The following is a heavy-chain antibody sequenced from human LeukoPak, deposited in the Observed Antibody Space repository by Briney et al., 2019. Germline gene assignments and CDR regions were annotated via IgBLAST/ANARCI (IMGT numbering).Heavy chain of an antibody. Sequence: SETLSLTCTVSGGSISSSSYYWGWIRQPPGKGLEWIGSIYYSGSTYYNPSLKSRVTISVDTSKNQFSLKLSSVTAADTAVYYCARGGKSEAIDYWGQGTLVTVSS. CDR2: IYYSGST. CDR3: ARGGKSEAIDY. D-gene: IGHD1-14*01. CDR1: GGSISSSSYY. J-gene: IGHJ4*02. V-gene: IGHV4-39*01.